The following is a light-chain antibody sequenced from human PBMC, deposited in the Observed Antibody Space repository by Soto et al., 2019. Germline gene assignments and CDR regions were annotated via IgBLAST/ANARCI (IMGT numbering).Light chain of an antibody. V-gene: IGLV4-69*01. CDR2: VNSGGSH. CDR3: QTWGTGSASVV. J-gene: IGLJ7*01. Sequence: QAVVTQSPSASASLGASVKLTCTLSSGHSNYAIAWHQQQPEKGPRYLMKVNSGGSHIKGDGIPDRFSGSSSGAERYLFISSRQSEDEADYYGQTWGTGSASVVFGGGTQLTVL. CDR1: SGHSNYA.